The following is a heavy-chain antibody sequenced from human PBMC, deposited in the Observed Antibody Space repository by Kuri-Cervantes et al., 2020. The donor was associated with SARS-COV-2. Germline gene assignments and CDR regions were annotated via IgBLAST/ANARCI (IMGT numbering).Heavy chain of an antibody. CDR1: GYTFTSYA. CDR2: INAGNGNT. V-gene: IGHV1-3*01. Sequence: ASVKVSCKASGYTFTSYAMHWVRQAPGQRLEWMGWINAGNGNTKYSQKCQGRVTITRDTSASTAYMELSSLRSEDTAVYYCARGGNDYGDYGIYYYYGMDVWGQGTTVTVSS. D-gene: IGHD4-17*01. CDR3: ARGGNDYGDYGIYYYYGMDV. J-gene: IGHJ6*02.